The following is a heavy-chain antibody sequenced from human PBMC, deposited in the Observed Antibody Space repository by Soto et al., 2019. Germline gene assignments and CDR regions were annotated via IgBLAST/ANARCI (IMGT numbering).Heavy chain of an antibody. J-gene: IGHJ6*02. D-gene: IGHD3-22*01. CDR3: ARDRAPIVVGVYYCYGMDV. CDR2: IIPIPGIA. CDR1: GGTFSSYT. V-gene: IGHV1-69*04. Sequence: SVKVSCKASGGTFSSYTISWVRQAPGQGLEWVGRIIPIPGIANYAQKFQGRVTITADKSTSTAYMELSSLRSEDTAVYYCARDRAPIVVGVYYCYGMDVWGQGTTVTVSS.